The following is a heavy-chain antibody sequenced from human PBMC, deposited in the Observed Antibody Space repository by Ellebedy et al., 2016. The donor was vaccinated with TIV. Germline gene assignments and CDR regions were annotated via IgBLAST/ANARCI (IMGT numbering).Heavy chain of an antibody. CDR1: GYSFTSYW. CDR2: IDPSDSYT. D-gene: IGHD6-19*01. Sequence: GESLKISXKGSGYSFTSYWIGWVRQMPGKGLEWMGRIDPSDSYTNYSPSFQGHVTISADKSISTAYLQWSSLKASDTAMYYCARHLEQWLVDGWFDPWGQGTLVTVSS. J-gene: IGHJ5*02. V-gene: IGHV5-10-1*01. CDR3: ARHLEQWLVDGWFDP.